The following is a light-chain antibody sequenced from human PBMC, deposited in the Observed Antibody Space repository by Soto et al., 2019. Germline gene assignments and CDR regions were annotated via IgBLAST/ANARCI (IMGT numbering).Light chain of an antibody. V-gene: IGKV1-5*01. CDR3: QQYNRYPT. Sequence: DPPMTQSPSTLSASVGDRVTITCRASQSISRWLAWYQQKPGKAPNLLMHDAASSESGVPSRFSGSGSGTEFTLTISSLQPDDFATYYCQQYNRYPTFGQGTKLEIK. CDR1: QSISRW. CDR2: DAA. J-gene: IGKJ2*01.